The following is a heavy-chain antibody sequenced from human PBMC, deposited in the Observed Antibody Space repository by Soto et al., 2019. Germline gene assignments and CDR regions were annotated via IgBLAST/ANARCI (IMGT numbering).Heavy chain of an antibody. CDR3: ARELRDGYKPGLYYFDY. CDR1: GCSISSGGYS. CDR2: IYYSGST. D-gene: IGHD5-12*01. J-gene: IGHJ4*02. V-gene: IGHV4-31*03. Sequence: QVQLQESGPGLVKPSQTLSLTCTVSGCSISSGGYSWRWIRQHPGKGLEWIGYIYYSGSTYYNPSLKSRVTISVDTSKNQFSLKLSSVTAADTAVYYCARELRDGYKPGLYYFDYWGQGTLVTVSS.